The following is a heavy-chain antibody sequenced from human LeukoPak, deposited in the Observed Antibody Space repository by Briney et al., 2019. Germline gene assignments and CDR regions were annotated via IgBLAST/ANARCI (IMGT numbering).Heavy chain of an antibody. D-gene: IGHD3-3*01. V-gene: IGHV3-21*01. Sequence: GGSLRLSCAASGFTFSSYSMNWVRQAPGKGLEWVSSISSSSSYTYYADSVKGRFTISRDNAKNSLYLQMNSLRAEDTAVYYCARAGYYDFWSGYANYYYYYGMDVWGQGTTVTVSS. CDR2: ISSSSSYT. J-gene: IGHJ6*02. CDR3: ARAGYYDFWSGYANYYYYYGMDV. CDR1: GFTFSSYS.